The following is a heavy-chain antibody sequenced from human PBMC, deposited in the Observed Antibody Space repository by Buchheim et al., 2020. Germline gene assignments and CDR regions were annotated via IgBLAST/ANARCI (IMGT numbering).Heavy chain of an antibody. D-gene: IGHD2-15*01. Sequence: EVQLLESGGGLVQPGGSLRLSCAASGFTFSSYAMSWVRQAPGKGLEWVSAISGSGGSTYYADSVKGRFTISRDNSKNTMYLQMNSLRAEDTAVYYCAKEPGGYCSGGSCSGFFQHWGQGTL. CDR1: GFTFSSYA. V-gene: IGHV3-23*01. CDR2: ISGSGGST. CDR3: AKEPGGYCSGGSCSGFFQH. J-gene: IGHJ1*01.